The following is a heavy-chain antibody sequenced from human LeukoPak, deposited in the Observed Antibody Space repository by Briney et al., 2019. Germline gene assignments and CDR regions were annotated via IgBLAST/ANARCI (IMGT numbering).Heavy chain of an antibody. V-gene: IGHV4-61*08. J-gene: IGHJ3*02. D-gene: IGHD2-2*01. Sequence: SQTLSLTCTVSGGTISSGAYYWSWIRQHPGKGLEWIGYIYYSGSTNYNPSLKSRVTISVDTSKNQFSLKLSSVTAADTAVYYCARNNVGYCSSTSCYAGAFDIWGQGTMVTVSS. CDR3: ARNNVGYCSSTSCYAGAFDI. CDR1: GGTISSGAYY. CDR2: IYYSGST.